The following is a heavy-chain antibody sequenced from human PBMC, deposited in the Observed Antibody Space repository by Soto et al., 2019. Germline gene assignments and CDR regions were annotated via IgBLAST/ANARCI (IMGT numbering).Heavy chain of an antibody. CDR3: ARDWVGATPGYYYYGMDV. D-gene: IGHD1-26*01. V-gene: IGHV4-59*01. CDR1: GGSISTYY. J-gene: IGHJ6*02. Sequence: PSETLSLTCTVSGGSISTYYWSWIRQPPGKGLEWIGYIYYSGSTSYNPSLKSRVTISVDTSKNQFSLKLSSVTAADTAVYYCARDWVGATPGYYYYGMDVWGQGTTVTVSS. CDR2: IYYSGST.